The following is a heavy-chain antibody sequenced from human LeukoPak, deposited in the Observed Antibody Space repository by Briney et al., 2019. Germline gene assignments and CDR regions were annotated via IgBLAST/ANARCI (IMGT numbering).Heavy chain of an antibody. CDR1: GLTVSSNY. J-gene: IGHJ4*02. Sequence: PGGSLRLSCAPSGLTVSSNYMSWARQATGKGLEWVSVIYSGGNTFYADSVKGRLTIFRDNSKNTLYLQMNSLRAEDTAVYYCAREMIQLPGYFDYWGQGTLVTVSS. CDR2: IYSGGNT. CDR3: AREMIQLPGYFDY. D-gene: IGHD5-18*01. V-gene: IGHV3-53*01.